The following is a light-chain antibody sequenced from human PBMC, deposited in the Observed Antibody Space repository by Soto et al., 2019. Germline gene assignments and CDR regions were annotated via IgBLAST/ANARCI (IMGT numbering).Light chain of an antibody. CDR3: QKYNSAPRT. J-gene: IGKJ1*01. CDR1: QGSSNY. Sequence: DIQMTQSPSSLSASVGDRVTITCRASQGSSNYLAWYQQKPGKVPKLLIYAASTLQSGVPSRFSGSGSGTTFTLTISRLQAEDVATYYCQKYNSAPRTFGQGTKAEIK. CDR2: AAS. V-gene: IGKV1-27*01.